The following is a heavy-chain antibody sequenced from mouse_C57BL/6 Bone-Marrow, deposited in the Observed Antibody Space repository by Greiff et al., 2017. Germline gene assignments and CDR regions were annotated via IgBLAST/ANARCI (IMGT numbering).Heavy chain of an antibody. V-gene: IGHV5-9-1*02. CDR1: GFTFSSYA. J-gene: IGHJ2*01. D-gene: IGHD2-1*01. CDR3: TRDRGNYCFDY. CDR2: ISSGGDYI. Sequence: EVMLVESGEGLVKPGGSLKLSCAASGFTFSSYAMSWVRQTPEKRLEWVAYISSGGDYIYYADTVKGRFTISRDNARNTLYLQMSSLKSEDTAMYYCTRDRGNYCFDYWGQGTTLTVSS.